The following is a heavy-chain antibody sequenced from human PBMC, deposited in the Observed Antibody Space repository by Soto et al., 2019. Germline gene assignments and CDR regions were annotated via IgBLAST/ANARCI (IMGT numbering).Heavy chain of an antibody. Sequence: SETLSLTCTVSGGSISSSSYYWGWIRQPPGKGLEWIGNIYYSGSTYYNPSLKSRVTISVDTSKNQFSLKLSSVTAADTAVYYCARRRDGFYYFDYWGQGTLVTVSS. D-gene: IGHD5-12*01. CDR1: GGSISSSSYY. CDR3: ARRRDGFYYFDY. V-gene: IGHV4-39*01. CDR2: IYYSGST. J-gene: IGHJ4*02.